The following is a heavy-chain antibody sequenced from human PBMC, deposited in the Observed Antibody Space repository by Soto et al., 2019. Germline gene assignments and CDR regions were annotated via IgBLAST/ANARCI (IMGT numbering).Heavy chain of an antibody. CDR3: AAHGYSSSSAFDI. J-gene: IGHJ3*02. CDR2: IGVGSGNT. V-gene: IGHV1-58*02. CDR1: GFTFTSSA. Sequence: SVKVSCKASGFTFTSSAMQWVRQARGQRLEWIKWIGVGSGNTNYAQKFQERVTITRDMSTSTAYMELSSLRSEDTAVYYCAAHGYSSSSAFDIWGQGTMVTVSS. D-gene: IGHD6-6*01.